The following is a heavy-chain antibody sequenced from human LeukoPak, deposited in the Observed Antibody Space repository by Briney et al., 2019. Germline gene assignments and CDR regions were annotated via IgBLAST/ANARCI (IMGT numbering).Heavy chain of an antibody. V-gene: IGHV3-23*01. Sequence: SGGSLRLSCSASGFIFSNYVMRWVRQAPGKGLEWVSSISASGGRTYYADSVQGRFTISRDNSKNTLYLQINSLRAEDTAVFYCARGSETGTTSRWFDPWGQGTLVTVSS. CDR2: ISASGGRT. D-gene: IGHD1-1*01. J-gene: IGHJ5*02. CDR3: ARGSETGTTSRWFDP. CDR1: GFIFSNYV.